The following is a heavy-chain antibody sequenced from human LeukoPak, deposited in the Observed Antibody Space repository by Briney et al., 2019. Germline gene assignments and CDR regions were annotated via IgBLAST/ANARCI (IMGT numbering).Heavy chain of an antibody. D-gene: IGHD6-19*01. CDR1: GYTFTNYY. V-gene: IGHV1-2*06. CDR3: ARDSSGPHLLT. Sequence: ASVKVSCKASGYTFTNYYIHWVRQAPGQGLEWMGRINPNSGGTNYAQKFQGRVTMTRDTSISTAYMELSRLTSDDTAVYYCARDSSGPHLLTWGQGTLVTVSS. CDR2: INPNSGGT. J-gene: IGHJ4*02.